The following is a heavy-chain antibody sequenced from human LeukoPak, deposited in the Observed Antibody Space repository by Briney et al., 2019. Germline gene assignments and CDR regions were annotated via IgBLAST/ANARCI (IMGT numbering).Heavy chain of an antibody. CDR1: GYTFTGYY. CDR2: INPNSGGT. CDR3: ARENTIFGTGGLGY. Sequence: ASVKVSCKASGYTFTGYYMHWVRQASGQGLEWMGWINPNSGGTNYAQKFQGRVTMTRDMSISTAYMELSRLRSDDTAVYYCARENTIFGTGGLGYWGQGTLVTVSS. V-gene: IGHV1-2*02. J-gene: IGHJ4*02. D-gene: IGHD3-3*01.